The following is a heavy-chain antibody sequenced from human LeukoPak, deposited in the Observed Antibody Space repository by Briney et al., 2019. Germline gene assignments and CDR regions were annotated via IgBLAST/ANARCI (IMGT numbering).Heavy chain of an antibody. D-gene: IGHD2-15*01. V-gene: IGHV3-15*01. Sequence: PGGSLRLSCAASGFTFSNAWMSWVRQAPGKGLEWVGRIKSKTDGGTTDYAAPVKGRFTISRDDSKNTLYLQMNSLKTEDTAVYHCTTDAVVVVFYYFDYWGQGTLVTVSS. CDR3: TTDAVVVVFYYFDY. CDR1: GFTFSNAW. CDR2: IKSKTDGGTT. J-gene: IGHJ4*02.